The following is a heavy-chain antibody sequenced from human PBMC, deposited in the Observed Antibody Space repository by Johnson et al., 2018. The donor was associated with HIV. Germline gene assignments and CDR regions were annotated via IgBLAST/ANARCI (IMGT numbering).Heavy chain of an antibody. V-gene: IGHV3-20*04. CDR3: AKGEAQEGWIQLQAYAFDF. CDR1: GFTFDDYA. D-gene: IGHD5-18*01. CDR2: INWNGGNT. J-gene: IGHJ3*01. Sequence: VQLVESGGGVVRPGGSLRLSCEGSGFTFDDYAMHWVRQAPGKGLEWVSGINWNGGNTGYADSVKGRFTIPRDNSKNTLYLQIYSLRPEDSGVEYCAKGEAQEGWIQLQAYAFDFWGQGTMVTVSS.